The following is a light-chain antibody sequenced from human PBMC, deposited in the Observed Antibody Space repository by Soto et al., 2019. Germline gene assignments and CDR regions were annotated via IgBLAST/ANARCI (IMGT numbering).Light chain of an antibody. CDR3: QQGYTTRWT. CDR2: ATS. J-gene: IGKJ1*01. CDR1: QNIRSY. V-gene: IGKV1-39*01. Sequence: IQMTQSPTSLSASVGDRVTITCRASQNIRSYLNWYQQIPGKAPNLLIYATSILQTGVPSRFSGSGTGTDFTLTINGLQPEDFATYYCQQGYTTRWTFGQGTKVDIK.